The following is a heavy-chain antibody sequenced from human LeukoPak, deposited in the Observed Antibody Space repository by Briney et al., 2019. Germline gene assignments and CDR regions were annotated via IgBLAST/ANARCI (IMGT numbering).Heavy chain of an antibody. D-gene: IGHD2-2*01. CDR3: AKLGCSSTSCYQYQIGY. Sequence: GGSLRLSCAASGFTFSSYGMHWVRQAPGKGLEWVTFIRYDGRNKYYADSVKGRFTISRDKSKNTLYLQMNSLRAEDTAVYYCAKLGCSSTSCYQYQIGYWGQGAPGTASS. V-gene: IGHV3-30*02. J-gene: IGHJ4*02. CDR1: GFTFSSYG. CDR2: IRYDGRNK.